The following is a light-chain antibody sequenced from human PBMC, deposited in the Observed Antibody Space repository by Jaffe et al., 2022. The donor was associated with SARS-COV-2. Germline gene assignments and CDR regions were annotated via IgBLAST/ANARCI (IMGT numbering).Light chain of an antibody. Sequence: EVVLTQSPGTLSLSPGEGASLSCRASQSVSSSSLAWYQQKPGQAPRLLIYGASNRAAGIPDRFSGSGSGTDFTLTISRLEPEDFAVYYCQQFDGLPAYTFGQGTKLEIK. CDR1: QSVSSSS. CDR2: GAS. J-gene: IGKJ2*01. CDR3: QQFDGLPAYT. V-gene: IGKV3-20*01.